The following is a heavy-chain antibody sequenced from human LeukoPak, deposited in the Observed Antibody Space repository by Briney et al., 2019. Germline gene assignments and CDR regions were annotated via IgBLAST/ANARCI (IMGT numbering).Heavy chain of an antibody. CDR3: AKPNVRRTEPATAKYYFDY. CDR2: ISGSGGST. J-gene: IGHJ4*02. D-gene: IGHD2-21*02. Sequence: GGSLRLSCAASGFTFSSYAMSWVRQAPGKGLEWVSAISGSGGSTYYADSVKGRFTISRDNSKNTLYLQMNSLRAEDTAVYYCAKPNVRRTEPATAKYYFDYWGQGTLVTVSS. V-gene: IGHV3-23*01. CDR1: GFTFSSYA.